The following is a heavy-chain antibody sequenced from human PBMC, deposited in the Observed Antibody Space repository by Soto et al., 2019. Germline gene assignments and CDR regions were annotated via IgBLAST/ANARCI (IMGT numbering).Heavy chain of an antibody. Sequence: EVQLVESGGGLVKPGGSLRLSCAASGFTFSSYSMNWVRQAPGKGLEWVSSISSSSSYIYYADSLKGRFTISRDNAKNSLYLQMNSMRAEDTAVYYCASDWYYGEFASYYFDYWGQGTLVTVSS. CDR2: ISSSSSYI. D-gene: IGHD4-17*01. CDR3: ASDWYYGEFASYYFDY. CDR1: GFTFSSYS. J-gene: IGHJ4*02. V-gene: IGHV3-21*01.